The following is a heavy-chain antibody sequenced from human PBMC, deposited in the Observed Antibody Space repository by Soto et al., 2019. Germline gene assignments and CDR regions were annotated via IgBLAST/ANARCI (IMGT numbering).Heavy chain of an antibody. Sequence: PGGSLRLSCAASGFPFSSYGMYWVRQAPGKGLEWVAMTWYDGSEKYYADSVKGRFTISRDNPKNTLYLQMNSLRAEDTAVYYCARVRSVVTPYGVDVWGQGTTVTVSS. CDR2: TWYDGSEK. D-gene: IGHD3-22*01. J-gene: IGHJ6*02. CDR1: GFPFSSYG. V-gene: IGHV3-33*01. CDR3: ARVRSVVTPYGVDV.